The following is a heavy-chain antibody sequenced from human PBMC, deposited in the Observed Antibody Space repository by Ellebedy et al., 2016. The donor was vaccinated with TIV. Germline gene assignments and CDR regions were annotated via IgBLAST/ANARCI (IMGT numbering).Heavy chain of an antibody. CDR3: ARHRSIPGTTMYYYYGMDV. Sequence: ASVKVSCKASGGTFTGYYMHWVRQAPGQGLEWMGGIIPIFGTANYAQKFQGRVTITADESTSTAYMELSSLRSEDTAMYYCARHRSIPGTTMYYYYGMDVWGQGTTVTVSS. CDR1: GGTFTGYY. CDR2: IIPIFGTA. D-gene: IGHD1-1*01. V-gene: IGHV1-69*13. J-gene: IGHJ6*02.